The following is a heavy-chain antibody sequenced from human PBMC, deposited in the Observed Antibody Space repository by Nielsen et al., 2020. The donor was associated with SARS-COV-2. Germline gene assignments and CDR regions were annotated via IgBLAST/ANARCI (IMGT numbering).Heavy chain of an antibody. CDR3: ARLVRTAYSSCYFDY. V-gene: IGHV4-28*01. Sequence: WIRQPPGKGLEWIGYIYYSGSTSYNPSLKSRVSVSLDMSNSRFSLRLSSVTAPDTAVYYCARLVRTAYSSCYFDYWGLGTLITVSS. D-gene: IGHD3-9*01. CDR2: IYYSGST. J-gene: IGHJ4*02.